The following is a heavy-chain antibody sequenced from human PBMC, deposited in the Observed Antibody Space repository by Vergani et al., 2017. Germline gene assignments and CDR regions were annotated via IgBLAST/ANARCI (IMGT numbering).Heavy chain of an antibody. V-gene: IGHV3-23*01. D-gene: IGHD2-2*01. CDR3: ARAPSRECSSTSCYFLGYYYYMDV. CDR1: GFTFSTYA. J-gene: IGHJ6*03. Sequence: EVQLLESGGSLKQPGGSVRLSCAASGFTFSTYAMHWVRQAPGKGLEWVSALTGGGGSTYYADSFKGRFIISRDNSRDTLYLQMNSLRPADTAVYYCARAPSRECSSTSCYFLGYYYYMDVWGKGTTVTVSS. CDR2: LTGGGGST.